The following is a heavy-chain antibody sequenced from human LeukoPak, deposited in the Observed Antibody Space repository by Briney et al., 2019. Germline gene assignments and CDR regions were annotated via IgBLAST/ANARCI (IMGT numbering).Heavy chain of an antibody. CDR2: IYYSGNT. J-gene: IGHJ4*02. CDR1: GGSISSSSYY. V-gene: IGHV4-39*07. D-gene: IGHD5-12*01. CDR3: ARYHNGYDDY. Sequence: PSETLSLTCTVSGGSISSSSYYWGWIRQPPGKGLEWIGSIYYSGNTYYNPSLKSRVTISTDTSKNQFSLKLSSVTAADTALYCCARYHNGYDDYWGQGTLVTVSS.